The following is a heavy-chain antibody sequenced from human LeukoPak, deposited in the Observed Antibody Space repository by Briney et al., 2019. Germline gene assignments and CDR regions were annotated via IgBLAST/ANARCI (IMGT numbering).Heavy chain of an antibody. D-gene: IGHD3-3*01. J-gene: IGHJ4*02. V-gene: IGHV3-11*04. CDR3: ARVPYYDFSSGYLADY. CDR2: ISSSGSTI. CDR1: GFTFSDYY. Sequence: GGSLRLSCAASGFTFSDYYMSWIRQAPGKGLEWVSYISSSGSTIYYADSVKGRFTISRDNAKNSLYLQMNSLRAEDTAVYYCARVPYYDFSSGYLADYWGQGTLVTVSS.